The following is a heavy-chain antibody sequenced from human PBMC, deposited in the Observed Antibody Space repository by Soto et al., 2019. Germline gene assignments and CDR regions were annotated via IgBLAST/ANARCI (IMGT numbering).Heavy chain of an antibody. CDR2: IIPIFGTA. CDR1: GGTFSSYA. D-gene: IGHD1-7*01. Sequence: SGQVSCKASGGTFSSYAISWVRQAPGQGLEWMGGIIPIFGTANYAQKFQGRVTITADESTSTAYMELSSLRAEDTAVYYCARAELELGNYYYYGMDVWGQGTTVTVSS. J-gene: IGHJ6*02. CDR3: ARAELELGNYYYYGMDV. V-gene: IGHV1-69*13.